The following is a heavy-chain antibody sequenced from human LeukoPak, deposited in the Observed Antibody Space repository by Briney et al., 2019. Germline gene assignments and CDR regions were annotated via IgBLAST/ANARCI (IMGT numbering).Heavy chain of an antibody. CDR3: ASYYSGGSWTGFDP. Sequence: GGSLRLSCAASGFTFSIYWMNWVRQAPGKGLEWEANIKQDGSEKYYADSVKGRFTISRDNARNSLYLQMSSLRAEDTAVYYCASYYSGGSWTGFDPWGQGSLVTVSS. J-gene: IGHJ5*02. CDR2: IKQDGSEK. V-gene: IGHV3-7*03. CDR1: GFTFSIYW. D-gene: IGHD2-15*01.